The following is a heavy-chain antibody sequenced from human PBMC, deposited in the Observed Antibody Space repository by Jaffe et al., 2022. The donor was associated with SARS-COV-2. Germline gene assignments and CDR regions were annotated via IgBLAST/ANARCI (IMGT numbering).Heavy chain of an antibody. V-gene: IGHV2-5*02. D-gene: IGHD6-25*01. CDR3: AHRLAAPGRYYFDH. CDR2: VYWDDDK. Sequence: QITLKESGPTLVKPTQTLTLTCTFSGFSLRTSGVGVGWIRQPPGKALEWLALVYWDDDKHYSPSLKSRLTITKDTSRNEVVLRMTNVDPVDTATYYCAHRLAAPGRYYFDHWGQGTLVTVSS. J-gene: IGHJ4*02. CDR1: GFSLRTSGVG.